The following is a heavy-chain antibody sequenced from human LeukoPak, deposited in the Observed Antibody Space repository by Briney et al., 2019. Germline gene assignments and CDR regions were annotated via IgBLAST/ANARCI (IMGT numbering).Heavy chain of an antibody. V-gene: IGHV3-53*01. CDR3: AREGRMAPFDY. CDR2: IYSGGST. Sequence: GGSLRLSCAASGFTVSSNYMSWVRQAPGKGLEWVSVIYSGGSTYYADSVRGRFTISRDNSKNTLYLQMNSLRAEDTAVYYCAREGRMAPFDYWGQGTLVTVSS. D-gene: IGHD2-8*01. CDR1: GFTVSSNY. J-gene: IGHJ4*02.